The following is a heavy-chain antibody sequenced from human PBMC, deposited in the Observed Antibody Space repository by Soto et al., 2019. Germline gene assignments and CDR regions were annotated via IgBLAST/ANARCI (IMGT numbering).Heavy chain of an antibody. D-gene: IGHD6-19*01. V-gene: IGHV4-59*08. CDR2: IYYSGST. CDR1: GGSISTYY. CDR3: ARQIFYSGWYFDY. Sequence: QVPLQESGPGLVKPSETLSLTCTVSGGSISTYYWSWIRQPPGKGLEWVGYIYYSGSTNYNPSLKSRVTISVDTSKNQFSLKLSSVTAADTAVYYCARQIFYSGWYFDYWGQGTLVTVSS. J-gene: IGHJ4*02.